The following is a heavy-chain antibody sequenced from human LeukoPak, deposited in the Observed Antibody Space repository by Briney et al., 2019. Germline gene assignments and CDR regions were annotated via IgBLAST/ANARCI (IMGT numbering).Heavy chain of an antibody. Sequence: ASVKVSCKASGYTFTSYYMHWVRQAPGQGLEWMGIINPSGGSTSYAQKFQGRVTMTRDTSTSTVYMELSSLRSEETAVYYCARDPSRGIAAAGIDYWGQGTLVTVSS. CDR2: INPSGGST. CDR1: GYTFTSYY. D-gene: IGHD6-13*01. CDR3: ARDPSRGIAAAGIDY. V-gene: IGHV1-46*03. J-gene: IGHJ4*02.